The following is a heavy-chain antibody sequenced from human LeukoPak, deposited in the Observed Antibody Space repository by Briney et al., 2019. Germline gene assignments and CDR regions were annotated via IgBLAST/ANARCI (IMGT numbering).Heavy chain of an antibody. CDR2: INPNSGGT. V-gene: IGHV1-2*06. CDR3: ARDGYSGYDAYYYYYMDV. Sequence: GASVKVSCKASGYTFIGYYMHWVRQAPGQGLEWMGRINPNSGGTSYAQKFEGRVTMTRDTSISTAYMELSMLRSDDTAVYYCARDGYSGYDAYYYYYMDVWGKGTTVTVSS. J-gene: IGHJ6*03. D-gene: IGHD5-12*01. CDR1: GYTFIGYY.